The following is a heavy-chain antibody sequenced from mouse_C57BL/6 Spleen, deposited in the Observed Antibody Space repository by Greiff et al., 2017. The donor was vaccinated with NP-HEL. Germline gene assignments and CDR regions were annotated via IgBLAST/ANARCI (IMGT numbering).Heavy chain of an antibody. D-gene: IGHD1-1*01. J-gene: IGHJ3*01. CDR3: TGGDYGSVAY. Sequence: VQLQQSGTVLARPGASVKMSCKTSGYTFTSYWMHWVKQRPGQGLEWIGAIYPGNSDTSYNQKFKGKATLTAVTSASTAYLELSSLTNEDSAGYYCTGGDYGSVAYWGQGTLVTVAA. CDR2: IYPGNSDT. V-gene: IGHV1-5*01. CDR1: GYTFTSYW.